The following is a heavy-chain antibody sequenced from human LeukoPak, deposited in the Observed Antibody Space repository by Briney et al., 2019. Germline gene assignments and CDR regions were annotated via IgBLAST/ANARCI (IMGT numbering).Heavy chain of an antibody. D-gene: IGHD3-3*01. CDR3: ARVSGDFWSGYSFDS. CDR1: GFTFSNYW. Sequence: GGSLRLSCAASGFTFSNYWMHWVRQAPGKGLVWVSRVDSDESNTDYADAVKGRYTISRDNVKNTLYLEMNSLRAEDMAVYYCARVSGDFWSGYSFDSWGQGTLVVVSS. J-gene: IGHJ4*02. V-gene: IGHV3-74*01. CDR2: VDSDESNT.